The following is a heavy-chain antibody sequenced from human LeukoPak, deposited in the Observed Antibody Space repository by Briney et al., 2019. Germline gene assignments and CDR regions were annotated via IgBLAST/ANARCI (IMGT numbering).Heavy chain of an antibody. CDR2: IGIVGDT. V-gene: IGHV3-13*01. CDR3: ARRGTTSDTFDL. CDR1: GFTVSKKD. Sequence: GGSLRLSCAASGFTVSKKDMHWIRQATGRGLEGVSRIGIVGDTYYSAYVKGRFTISRESDKNSLYLQMNSLTAGDTAVYFCARRGTTSDTFDLWGQGTLVTVSS. J-gene: IGHJ4*02. D-gene: IGHD3-16*01.